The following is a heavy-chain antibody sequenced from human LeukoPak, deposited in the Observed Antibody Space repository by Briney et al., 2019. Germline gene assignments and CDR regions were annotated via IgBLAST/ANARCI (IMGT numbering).Heavy chain of an antibody. CDR1: GFTFSDYY. CDR2: ISSSGSTI. V-gene: IGHV3-11*01. D-gene: IGHD5-18*01. Sequence: GGSLRLSCAASGFTFSDYYMSWIRQAPGKGLEWVSYISSSGSTIYYADSVKGRFTISRDNAKNSLYLQMNSLRAEDTAVYCCARDRDVDTAMVLFDPWGQGTLVTVSS. CDR3: ARDRDVDTAMVLFDP. J-gene: IGHJ5*02.